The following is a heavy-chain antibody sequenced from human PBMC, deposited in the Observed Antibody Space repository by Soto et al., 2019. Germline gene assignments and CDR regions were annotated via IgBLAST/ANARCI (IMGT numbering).Heavy chain of an antibody. J-gene: IGHJ4*02. D-gene: IGHD2-8*01. V-gene: IGHV1-18*01. CDR2: ISPYNGNT. CDR3: ARDRLGVSVTGGGFDS. Sequence: ASVKVSCKASGYTFSNFGLSWVRQAPGQGLELMGWISPYNGNTNYAQKLQGRLTMTTDTSTSTAYMELRSLRSDDTSVYYCARDRLGVSVTGGGFDSWGQGTLVTVSS. CDR1: GYTFSNFG.